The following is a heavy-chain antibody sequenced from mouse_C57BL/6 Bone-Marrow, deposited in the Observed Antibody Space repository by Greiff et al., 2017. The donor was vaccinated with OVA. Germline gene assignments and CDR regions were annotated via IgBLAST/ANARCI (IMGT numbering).Heavy chain of an antibody. D-gene: IGHD5-1-1*01. J-gene: IGHJ4*01. Sequence: VQLKQSGAELVRPGASVKLSCTASGFNIKDDYMHWVKQRPEQGLEWIGWIDPENGDTEYASKFQGKATITADTSSNTAYLQLSSVTAEDTAVYYCTKIDAMDYWGQGTSVTVSS. CDR2: IDPENGDT. V-gene: IGHV14-4*01. CDR1: GFNIKDDY. CDR3: TKIDAMDY.